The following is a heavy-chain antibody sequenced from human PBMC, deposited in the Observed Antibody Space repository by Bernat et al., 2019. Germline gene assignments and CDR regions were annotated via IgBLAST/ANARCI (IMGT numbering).Heavy chain of an antibody. Sequence: EVQLVESGGGLVQPGGSLRLSCETSGFTFSNYWMPWVRQAPGKGLVWVSRIKSDGSSTAYADAVKGRFTISRDNAKNTLYRQMNSLRAEDTAVYYCARGRSSEAGTVGGTYYFDYWGQGTLVTVSS. J-gene: IGHJ4*02. V-gene: IGHV3-74*01. CDR2: IKSDGSST. CDR3: ARGRSSEAGTVGGTYYFDY. CDR1: GFTFSNYW. D-gene: IGHD6-13*01.